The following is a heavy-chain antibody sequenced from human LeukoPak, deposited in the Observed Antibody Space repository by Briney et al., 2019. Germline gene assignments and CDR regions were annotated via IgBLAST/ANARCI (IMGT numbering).Heavy chain of an antibody. CDR2: IRYDGSNK. CDR1: GFTFSSYG. CDR3: AKEAGALRYFDWRYYFDY. V-gene: IGHV3-30*02. Sequence: QPGGSLRLSCAASGFTFSSYGMHWVRQAPGKGLEWVAFIRYDGSNKYYADSVKGRFTISRDNSKNTLYLQMNSLRAEDTAVYYCAKEAGALRYFDWRYYFDYWGQGTLVTVSS. J-gene: IGHJ4*02. D-gene: IGHD3-9*01.